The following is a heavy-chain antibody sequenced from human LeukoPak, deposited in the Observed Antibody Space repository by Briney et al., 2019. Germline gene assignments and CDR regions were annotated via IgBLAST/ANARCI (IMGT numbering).Heavy chain of an antibody. D-gene: IGHD3-22*01. Sequence: ASVKVSCKASGYTFTGYYMHWVRQAPGQGLECMGWINPNSGGTNYAQKFQGRVTMTRDTSISTAYMELSRLRSDDTAVYYCARVSGVVVITTRRYAFDIWGQGTMVTVSS. J-gene: IGHJ3*02. CDR3: ARVSGVVVITTRRYAFDI. CDR2: INPNSGGT. V-gene: IGHV1-2*02. CDR1: GYTFTGYY.